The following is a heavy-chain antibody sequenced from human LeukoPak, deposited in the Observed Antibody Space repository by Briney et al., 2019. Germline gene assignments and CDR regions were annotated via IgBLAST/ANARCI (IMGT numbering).Heavy chain of an antibody. D-gene: IGHD6-13*01. CDR3: ARGGVAAAGDYYYYGMDV. J-gene: IGHJ6*02. V-gene: IGHV3-30*03. CDR2: ISYDGSNK. CDR1: GFTFSSYG. Sequence: GRSLRLSCAASGFTFSSYGMHWVRQAPGKGLEWVAVISYDGSNKYYADSVKGRFTISRDNSKNTLYLQMNSLRAEDTAVYYCARGGVAAAGDYYYYGMDVWGQGTTVTVSS.